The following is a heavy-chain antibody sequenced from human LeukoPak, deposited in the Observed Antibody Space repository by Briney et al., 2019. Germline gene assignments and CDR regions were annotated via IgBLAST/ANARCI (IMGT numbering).Heavy chain of an antibody. CDR2: ISYDGSNK. J-gene: IGHJ3*02. CDR1: GFTFSSYA. V-gene: IGHV3-30*04. D-gene: IGHD3-22*01. Sequence: GGSLRLSCAASGFTFSSYAMHWVRQAPGKGLEWVAVISYDGSNKYYADSVKGRFTISRDKSKNTLYLQMNSLRAEDTAVYYCARDPTYYYDSSGYSGAFDIWGQGTMVTVSS. CDR3: ARDPTYYYDSSGYSGAFDI.